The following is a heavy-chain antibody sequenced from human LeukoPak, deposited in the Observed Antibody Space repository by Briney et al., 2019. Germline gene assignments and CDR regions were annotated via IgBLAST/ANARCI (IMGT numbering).Heavy chain of an antibody. CDR1: VGSLTGYY. J-gene: IGHJ4*02. D-gene: IGHD3-22*01. CDR3: GTGRGQLDYDSSGYFDY. V-gene: IGHV4-59*01. CDR2: IYDSGST. Sequence: SETLSLTCTVSVGSLTGYYWRWIRQPPGKGLEWIGYIYDSGSTDYKPSLKSRVNISVDTSKNQFSLKLTSVTAADTAVYYCGTGRGQLDYDSSGYFDYWGQGSLVTVSS.